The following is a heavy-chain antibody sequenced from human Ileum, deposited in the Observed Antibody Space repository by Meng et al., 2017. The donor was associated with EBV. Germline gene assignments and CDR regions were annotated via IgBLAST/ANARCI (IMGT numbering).Heavy chain of an antibody. Sequence: ELHVVEFGGGLIQPGGSLRLSCAASGFTVSSNYMSWVRQAPGKGLEWVSLIYGDDKTHYADSVKGRFTISRDTSKNTLYLQMNSLRVEDTAVYFCARDGELVTGKKLDDFWGQGTLVTVSS. CDR1: GFTVSSNY. CDR2: IYGDDKT. J-gene: IGHJ4*02. V-gene: IGHV3-53*01. D-gene: IGHD3-10*01. CDR3: ARDGELVTGKKLDDF.